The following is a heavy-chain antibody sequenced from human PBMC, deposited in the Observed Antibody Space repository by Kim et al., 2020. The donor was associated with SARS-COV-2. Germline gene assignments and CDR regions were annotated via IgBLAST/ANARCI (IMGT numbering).Heavy chain of an antibody. Sequence: SETLSLTCTVSGGSISSSSYYWGWIRQPPGKGLEWIGSIYYSGSTYYNPSLKSRVTISVDTSKNQFSLKLSSVTAADTAVYYCARTHLDSRVDYWGQGTLVTVSS. J-gene: IGHJ4*02. CDR3: ARTHLDSRVDY. V-gene: IGHV4-39*01. CDR1: GGSISSSSYY. CDR2: IYYSGST.